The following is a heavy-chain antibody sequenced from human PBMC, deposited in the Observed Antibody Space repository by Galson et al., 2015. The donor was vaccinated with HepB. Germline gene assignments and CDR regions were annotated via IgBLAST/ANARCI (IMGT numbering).Heavy chain of an antibody. CDR1: GFTFGGYA. CDR3: TRAPYYKDAFDI. V-gene: IGHV3-49*04. J-gene: IGHJ3*02. CDR2: IRSKAYGGTT. D-gene: IGHD1-26*01. Sequence: SLRLSCAASGFTFGGYAMSWVRQAPGKGLEWVGFIRSKAYGGTTEYAASVKGRFTISRDDSKSIAYLQMNSLKTEDTAVYYCTRAPYYKDAFDIWGQGTMVTVSS.